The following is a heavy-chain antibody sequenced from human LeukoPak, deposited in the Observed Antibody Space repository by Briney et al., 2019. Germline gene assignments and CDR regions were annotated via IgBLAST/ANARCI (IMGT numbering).Heavy chain of an antibody. CDR1: GGSFTDYY. CDR3: ARSTIFGVVTLDY. D-gene: IGHD3-3*01. CDR2: INHSGIT. J-gene: IGHJ4*02. Sequence: SETLSLTCAVYGGSFTDYYWNWIRQPPGKGLEWIGEINHSGITNYNPSLKSRVTISADTSKDQFSLKLSSVTAADTAVYYCARSTIFGVVTLDYWGQGTLVTVSS. V-gene: IGHV4-34*01.